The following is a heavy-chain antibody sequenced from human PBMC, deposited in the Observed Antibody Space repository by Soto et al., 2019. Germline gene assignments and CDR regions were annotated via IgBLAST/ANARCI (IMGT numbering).Heavy chain of an antibody. CDR1: GFTFSSYD. CDR2: ISSNGGTT. Sequence: EVQLAESGGGMVQPGGSLRLSCVASGFTFSSYDMHWVHQAPGKGLEYVSSISSNGGTTYYGNSVKGRFTISRDNSKNTLYLQMGSLTAEDMAVYYCVRRVSGNYDYCGQGTLVTVSS. CDR3: VRRVSGNYDY. J-gene: IGHJ4*02. V-gene: IGHV3-64*01. D-gene: IGHD1-7*01.